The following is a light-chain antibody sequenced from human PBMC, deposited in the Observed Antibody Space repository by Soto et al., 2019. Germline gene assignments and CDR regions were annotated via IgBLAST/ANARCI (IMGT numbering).Light chain of an antibody. Sequence: QSALTQPASVSGSPGQSITISCTGTSSDIGAYNYVSWYQHHPGKAPKLMIFEVSNRPSGLSNRFSGSKSGNTASLTISGLQAEDEADYYCCSYIDNIGVFGGGTKLTVL. J-gene: IGLJ3*02. CDR2: EVS. CDR3: CSYIDNIGV. V-gene: IGLV2-14*01. CDR1: SSDIGAYNY.